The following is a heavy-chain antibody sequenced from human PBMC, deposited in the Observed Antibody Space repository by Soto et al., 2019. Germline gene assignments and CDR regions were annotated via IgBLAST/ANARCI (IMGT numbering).Heavy chain of an antibody. J-gene: IGHJ6*02. D-gene: IGHD1-26*01. Sequence: SVKVSCKASGYTFTSSAVQWVRQARGQRLEWIGWIVVGSGNTNYAQKFQERVTITRDMSTSTAYMELSSLRSEDTAVYYCAAGYSGSYYYYYGMDVWGQGTTVTVSS. CDR3: AAGYSGSYYYYYGMDV. CDR2: IVVGSGNT. CDR1: GYTFTSSA. V-gene: IGHV1-58*01.